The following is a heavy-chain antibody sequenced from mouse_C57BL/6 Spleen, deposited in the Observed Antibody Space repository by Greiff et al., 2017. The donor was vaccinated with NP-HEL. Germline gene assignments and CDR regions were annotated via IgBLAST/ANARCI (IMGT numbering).Heavy chain of an antibody. D-gene: IGHD2-1*01. CDR1: GYTFTSYW. J-gene: IGHJ4*01. Sequence: QVQLQQPGAELVRPGTSVKLSCKASGYTFTSYWMHWVKQRPGQGLEWIGVIDPSDSYTNYNQKFKGKATLTVDTSSSTAYMQLSSLTSEDSAVYYCARSHGGNYRGYAMGYWGQGTSVTVSS. CDR2: IDPSDSYT. V-gene: IGHV1-59*01. CDR3: ARSHGGNYRGYAMGY.